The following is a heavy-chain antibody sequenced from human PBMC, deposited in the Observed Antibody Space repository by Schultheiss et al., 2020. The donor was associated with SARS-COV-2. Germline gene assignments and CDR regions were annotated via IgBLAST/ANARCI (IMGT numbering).Heavy chain of an antibody. CDR3: ARWDSSGYMYYFDY. CDR1: GGTFSSYA. V-gene: IGHV1-69*01. Sequence: KVSCKASGGTFSSYAISWVRQAPGQGLEWMGGIIPIFGTANYAQKFQGRVTITADESTSTAYMELSSLRSEDTAVYYCARWDSSGYMYYFDYWGQGTLVTVSS. J-gene: IGHJ4*02. CDR2: IIPIFGTA. D-gene: IGHD3-22*01.